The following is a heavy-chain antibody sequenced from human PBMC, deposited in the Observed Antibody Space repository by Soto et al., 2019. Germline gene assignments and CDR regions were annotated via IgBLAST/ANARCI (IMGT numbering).Heavy chain of an antibody. J-gene: IGHJ6*02. CDR2: IIPIFGTA. CDR3: ARDSPVGATSYYYGMDV. CDR1: RGTFISYA. D-gene: IGHD1-26*01. Sequence: SGKVSFKASRGTFISYAISWVRQAPGQGLEWMGGIIPIFGTANYAQKFQGRVTITADESTSTAYMELSSLRSEDTAVYYCARDSPVGATSYYYGMDVWGQGTTVTVSS. V-gene: IGHV1-69*13.